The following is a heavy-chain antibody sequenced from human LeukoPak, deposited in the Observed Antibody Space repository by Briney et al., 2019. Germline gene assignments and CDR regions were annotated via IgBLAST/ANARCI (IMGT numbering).Heavy chain of an antibody. CDR2: ISGSGGST. V-gene: IGHV3-23*01. D-gene: IGHD3-3*01. CDR3: AKGSAYADF. Sequence: GGSLRLSCAASGFTLSSYVMSWVRQAPGKGLEWVSTISGSGGSTYYADSVKGRFTISRDNPKNTLSLQMNSLRAEDTAVYYCAKGSAYADFWGQGTLVTVSS. J-gene: IGHJ4*02. CDR1: GFTLSSYV.